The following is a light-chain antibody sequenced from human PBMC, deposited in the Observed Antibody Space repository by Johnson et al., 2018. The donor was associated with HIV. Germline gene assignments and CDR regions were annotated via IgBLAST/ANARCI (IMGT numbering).Light chain of an antibody. CDR3: ATWDRSLSAGGV. Sequence: QSVLTQPPSVSAAPGQKVTISCSGSSSNIGNNYVSWYRQLPGTAPKLLIYENTQRPSGIPDRFSGSKSGASATLGITGLQTGDEADYYCATWDRSLSAGGVFGTGTKFTFL. J-gene: IGLJ1*01. CDR2: ENT. V-gene: IGLV1-51*02. CDR1: SSNIGNNY.